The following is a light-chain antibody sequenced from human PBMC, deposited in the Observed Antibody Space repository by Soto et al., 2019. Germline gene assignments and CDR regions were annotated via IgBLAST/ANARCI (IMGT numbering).Light chain of an antibody. V-gene: IGLV2-23*02. J-gene: IGLJ7*01. CDR1: SSDVGSYNL. CDR3: CSYAGSSTLAV. Sequence: QSVLTQTASVSGSPGQSITISCTGTSSDVGSYNLVSWYQQHPTKAPKLMIYEVNKRPSGVSNRFSGSKSDNTASLTISGLQAEDEADYYCCSYAGSSTLAVFGGGTQLTVL. CDR2: EVN.